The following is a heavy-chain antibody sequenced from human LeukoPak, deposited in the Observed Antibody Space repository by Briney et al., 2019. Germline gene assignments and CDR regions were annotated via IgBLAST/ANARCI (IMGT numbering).Heavy chain of an antibody. Sequence: GRSLRLSCAASGFTFSSYGMHWVRQAPGKGLEWVAVISYDGSNKYYADSVKGRFTISRDNSKNTLYLQMNSLRAEDTAVYYCAKEEGGPLDYWGQGTLVTVSS. J-gene: IGHJ4*02. CDR3: AKEEGGPLDY. CDR2: ISYDGSNK. D-gene: IGHD3-16*01. V-gene: IGHV3-30*18. CDR1: GFTFSSYG.